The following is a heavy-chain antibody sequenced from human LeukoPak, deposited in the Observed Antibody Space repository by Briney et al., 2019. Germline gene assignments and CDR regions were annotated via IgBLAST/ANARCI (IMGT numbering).Heavy chain of an antibody. V-gene: IGHV4-39*01. CDR2: IYYSGST. CDR1: GGSISSSSYY. CDR3: ARQKSGSYGLFDY. Sequence: SETLSLTCTVSGGSISSSSYYWGWIRQPPGEGLEWIGSIYYSGSTYYNPSLKSRVTISVDTSKNQFSLKLSSVTAADTSVYYCARQKSGSYGLFDYWGQGTLVTVSS. D-gene: IGHD1-26*01. J-gene: IGHJ4*02.